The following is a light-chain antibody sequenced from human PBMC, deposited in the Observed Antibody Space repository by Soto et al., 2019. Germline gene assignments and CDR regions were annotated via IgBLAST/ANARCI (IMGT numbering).Light chain of an antibody. CDR1: QSISSW. V-gene: IGKV1-5*03. CDR3: QEYSSYSSWT. J-gene: IGKJ1*01. CDR2: KAS. Sequence: DIQMTQSPSTLSAFVGDRVTITCRASQSISSWLAWYQQKPGKAPNLLIYKASSLESGVPSRFSGSGSGTEFTLTISSLQPDDVATYYCQEYSSYSSWTFGQGTKV.